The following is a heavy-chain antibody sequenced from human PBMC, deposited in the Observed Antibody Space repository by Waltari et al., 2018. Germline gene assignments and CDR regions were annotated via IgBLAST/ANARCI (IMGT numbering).Heavy chain of an antibody. J-gene: IGHJ4*02. CDR3: ARDWAAVADYYFDY. Sequence: QVQLQESGPGLVKPSETLSLTCTVSGGSISSYYWSWIRQPAGKGLEWIGRIYSSGSTNYNPSLRSLVTMSVDTSKNQFSLKLNSVTAADTAVYYCARDWAAVADYYFDYWGQGTLVTVSS. CDR1: GGSISSYY. V-gene: IGHV4-4*07. D-gene: IGHD6-19*01. CDR2: IYSSGST.